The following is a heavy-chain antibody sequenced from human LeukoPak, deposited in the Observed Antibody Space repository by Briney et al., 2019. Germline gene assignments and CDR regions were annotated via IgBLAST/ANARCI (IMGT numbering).Heavy chain of an antibody. CDR1: GGIFTTYA. CDR3: ARAKQLVDY. V-gene: IGHV1-2*02. J-gene: IGHJ4*02. D-gene: IGHD6-6*01. Sequence: GASVKVSCKASGGIFTTYAISWVRQAPGQGLEWMGWINPNSGGTNYAQKFQGRVTMTRDTSISTAYMELSRLRSDDTAVYYCARAKQLVDYWGQGTLVTVSS. CDR2: INPNSGGT.